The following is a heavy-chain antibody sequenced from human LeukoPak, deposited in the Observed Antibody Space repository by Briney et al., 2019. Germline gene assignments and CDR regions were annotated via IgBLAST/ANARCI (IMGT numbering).Heavy chain of an antibody. CDR1: GGSFSGYY. CDR3: ARFGDCSDGICFYYFHY. V-gene: IGHV4-34*01. D-gene: IGHD2-15*01. Sequence: PSETLSLTCAVYGGSFSGYYWSWIRQPPGKGLEWIGEINHGGRTKYNPSLKSRVTISIDTSKNQFSLKLHSVTAADTAVYYCARFGDCSDGICFYYFHYWGQGTLVTVSS. CDR2: INHGGRT. J-gene: IGHJ4*02.